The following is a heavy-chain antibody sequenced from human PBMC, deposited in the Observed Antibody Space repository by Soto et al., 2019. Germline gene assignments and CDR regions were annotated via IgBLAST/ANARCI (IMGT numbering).Heavy chain of an antibody. CDR2: INHSGST. CDR1: GGSSSGYY. Sequence: SETLSLTCAVYGGSSSGYYWSWIRQPPGKGLEWIGEINHSGSTNYNPSLKSRVTISVDTSKNQFSLKLSSVTAADTAVYYCARGLNIIGSSWYFDYWGQGTLVTVSS. J-gene: IGHJ4*02. D-gene: IGHD6-13*01. CDR3: ARGLNIIGSSWYFDY. V-gene: IGHV4-34*01.